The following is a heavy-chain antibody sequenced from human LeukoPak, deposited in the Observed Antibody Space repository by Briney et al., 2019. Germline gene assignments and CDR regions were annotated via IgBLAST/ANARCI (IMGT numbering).Heavy chain of an antibody. CDR3: ARDGYCSGGSCYYMDV. V-gene: IGHV1-2*02. J-gene: IGHJ6*03. CDR2: INPNSGGT. CDR1: GYTFTGYY. Sequence: SVKVSCKASGYTFTGYYMHWVRQAPGQGLEWMGWINPNSGGTNYAQKFQGRVTMTRDTSISTAYMELSRLRSDDTAVYYCARDGYCSGGSCYYMDVWGKGTTVTVSS. D-gene: IGHD2-15*01.